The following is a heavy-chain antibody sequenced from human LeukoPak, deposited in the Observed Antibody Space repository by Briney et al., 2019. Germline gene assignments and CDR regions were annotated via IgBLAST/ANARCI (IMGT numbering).Heavy chain of an antibody. CDR3: AKGYTGNYYYYYMDV. J-gene: IGHJ6*03. CDR1: GFTFSSYA. CDR2: ISGSGGST. Sequence: QAGGSLRLSCAASGFTFSSYAMSWVRQAPGKGLEWVSAISGSGGSTYYADSVKGRFTISRDNSKNTLYLQMNSLRAEDTAVYYCAKGYTGNYYYYYMDVWGKGTTVTVSS. V-gene: IGHV3-23*01. D-gene: IGHD3-10*01.